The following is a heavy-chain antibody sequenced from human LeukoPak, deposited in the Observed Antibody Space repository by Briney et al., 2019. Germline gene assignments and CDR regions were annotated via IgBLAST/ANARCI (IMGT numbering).Heavy chain of an antibody. CDR3: VTFYFDSSGPKKNY. J-gene: IGHJ4*02. CDR1: GESFSGYY. D-gene: IGHD3-22*01. Sequence: KPSETLSLTCAVYGESFSGYYWSWIRQPPGKGLEWLGEINHRGSTNYNPSRKSRVTISVDTPKKQFSLKLSSVTAGDTAVFYCVTFYFDSSGPKKNYWGQGTLVTVSS. CDR2: INHRGST. V-gene: IGHV4-34*01.